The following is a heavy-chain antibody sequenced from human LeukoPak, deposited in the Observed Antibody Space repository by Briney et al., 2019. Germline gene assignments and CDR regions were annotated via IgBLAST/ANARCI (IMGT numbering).Heavy chain of an antibody. D-gene: IGHD3-22*01. V-gene: IGHV3-30*04. Sequence: GRSLRLSCAASGFTFSSYVMHWVRQAPGKGLECVAVISDDGSNKYYADSVKGRFTISRDNSKNTLYLQMNSLRAEDTAVFYCARETIVAGNGAYFDDWGQGTLVSVSS. J-gene: IGHJ4*02. CDR3: ARETIVAGNGAYFDD. CDR1: GFTFSSYV. CDR2: ISDDGSNK.